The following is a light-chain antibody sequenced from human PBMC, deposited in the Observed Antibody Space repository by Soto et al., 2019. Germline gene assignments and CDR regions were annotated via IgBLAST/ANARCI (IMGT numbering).Light chain of an antibody. CDR2: DDN. Sequence: QSVLTQPPSVSAAPGQKVTISCSGSSSNIGNNYVSWYQQFPGTAPKLVISDDNKRPSGIPDRFSGSKSGTSATLGITGLQTGDEADYYCGTWDSSLSAVVFGGGTKITVL. CDR1: SSNIGNNY. V-gene: IGLV1-51*01. J-gene: IGLJ2*01. CDR3: GTWDSSLSAVV.